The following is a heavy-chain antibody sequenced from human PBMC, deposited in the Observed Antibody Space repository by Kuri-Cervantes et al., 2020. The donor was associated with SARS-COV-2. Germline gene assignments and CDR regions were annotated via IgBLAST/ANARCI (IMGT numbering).Heavy chain of an antibody. V-gene: IGHV3-74*01. Sequence: GGSLRLSCAVSGFTFSSYWMHWVRQAPGEGLVWVARINSGGSSTSYEESVKGRFTISRDNAKNTVFVQMNSLRAEDTAVYYCTRGGGGLISYGMDVWGQGTTVTVSS. D-gene: IGHD3-16*01. CDR2: INSGGSST. CDR1: GFTFSSYW. CDR3: TRGGGGLISYGMDV. J-gene: IGHJ6*02.